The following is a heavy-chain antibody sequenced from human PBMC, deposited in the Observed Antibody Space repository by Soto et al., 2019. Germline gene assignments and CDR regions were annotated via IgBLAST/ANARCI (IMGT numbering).Heavy chain of an antibody. CDR1: GYTFTNYW. CDR2: IYPGDSDT. Sequence: GESLKISCKGSGYTFTNYWIGWMRQMPGKGLEWMGIIYPGDSDTKYNPSFQGQVTISADKSITTTYLRWTSLKASDTAIYYCAASIFYYGMDVWGQGTTVTVSS. V-gene: IGHV5-51*01. J-gene: IGHJ6*02. CDR3: AASIFYYGMDV.